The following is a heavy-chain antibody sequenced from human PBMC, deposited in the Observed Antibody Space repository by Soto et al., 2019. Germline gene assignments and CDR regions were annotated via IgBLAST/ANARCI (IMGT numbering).Heavy chain of an antibody. CDR2: ISSNGGST. CDR1: GFTFSSYA. D-gene: IGHD1-26*01. V-gene: IGHV3-64D*06. Sequence: GGSLRLSCSASGFTFSSYAMHWVRQAPGKGLEYVSAISSNGGSTYYADSVKGRFTISRGNSKNTLYLQMSSLRAEDTAVYYCVKDGEWELLVGAFDIWGQGTMVTVSS. J-gene: IGHJ3*02. CDR3: VKDGEWELLVGAFDI.